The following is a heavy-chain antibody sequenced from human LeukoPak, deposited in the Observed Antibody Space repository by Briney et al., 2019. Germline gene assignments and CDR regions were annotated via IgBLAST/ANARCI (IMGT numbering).Heavy chain of an antibody. D-gene: IGHD3/OR15-3a*01. Sequence: GGSLRLSCAASGFTFSPLATAGGRQAPGQGLEWGSGISGSGGSTYYADSVKGRFTISRDNYKNTLDLQINSLRVEDEAAYYCAKQYDFLSGPDYWGQGTLVTVSS. CDR1: GFTFSPLA. J-gene: IGHJ4*02. V-gene: IGHV3-23*01. CDR2: ISGSGGST. CDR3: AKQYDFLSGPDY.